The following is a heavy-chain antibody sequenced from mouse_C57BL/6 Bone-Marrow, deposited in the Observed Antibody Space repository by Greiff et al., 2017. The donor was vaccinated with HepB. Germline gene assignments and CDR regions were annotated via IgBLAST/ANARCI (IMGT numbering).Heavy chain of an antibody. Sequence: VQLQQSGAELVKPGASVKISCKASGYAFSSYWMNWVKQRPGKGLEWIGQIYPGDGDTNYNGKFKGKATLTADKSSSTAYMQLSSLTSEDSAVYFCARLGDYYGSSYGYWGQGTTLTVSS. V-gene: IGHV1-80*01. J-gene: IGHJ2*01. CDR3: ARLGDYYGSSYGY. D-gene: IGHD1-1*01. CDR2: IYPGDGDT. CDR1: GYAFSSYW.